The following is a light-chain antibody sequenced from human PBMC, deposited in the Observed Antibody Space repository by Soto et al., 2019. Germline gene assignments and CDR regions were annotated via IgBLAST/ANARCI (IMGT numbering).Light chain of an antibody. J-gene: IGLJ3*02. CDR1: SSNIGAGYV. V-gene: IGLV1-40*01. Sequence: QSALTQPPSVSGAPGQRVTISCTGSSSNIGAGYVVPWYQQLPGTAPKLLIYGNSNRPSGVPDRFSGSKSGTSASLAITGLQAEDEADYYCQSYDSSLSGWVFGGGTKLTVL. CDR2: GNS. CDR3: QSYDSSLSGWV.